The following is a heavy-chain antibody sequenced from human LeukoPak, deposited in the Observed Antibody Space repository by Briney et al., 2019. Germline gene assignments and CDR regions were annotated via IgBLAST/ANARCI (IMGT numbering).Heavy chain of an antibody. CDR2: ISGSGGST. CDR1: GFTFSSYA. D-gene: IGHD2-2*01. CDR3: AKDGRIVPAAILVY. J-gene: IGHJ4*02. V-gene: IGHV3-23*01. Sequence: GGSLRLSCAASGFTFSSYAMSWVRQAPGKGLEWVSAISGSGGSTYYADSVKGRFTISRDNSKNTLYLQVNSLRAEDTAVYYCAKDGRIVPAAILVYWGQGTLVTVSS.